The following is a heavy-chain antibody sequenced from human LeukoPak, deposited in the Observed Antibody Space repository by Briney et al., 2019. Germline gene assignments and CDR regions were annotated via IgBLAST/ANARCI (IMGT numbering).Heavy chain of an antibody. CDR2: ISGYNGNT. CDR1: GYTFTSYG. Sequence: GASVKVSCKASGYTFTSYGISWVRQAPGQGLEWMGWISGYNGNTNYVQKLQGRVTMTTDTSTNTAYMELRSLRSDDTAVYYCASGLAGSLYYYYGMDVWGQGTTVTVSS. V-gene: IGHV1-18*01. D-gene: IGHD6-19*01. J-gene: IGHJ6*02. CDR3: ASGLAGSLYYYYGMDV.